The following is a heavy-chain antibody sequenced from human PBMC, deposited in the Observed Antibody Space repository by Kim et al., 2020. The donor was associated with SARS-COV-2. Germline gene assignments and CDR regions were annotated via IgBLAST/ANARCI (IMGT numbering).Heavy chain of an antibody. Sequence: NPSLKGRVTVSVGASKNQFSLRLSSVPAADTAVYYCARGNPGYYYYDMDVWGKGTTVTVSS. D-gene: IGHD3-10*01. V-gene: IGHV4-4*07. J-gene: IGHJ6*03. CDR3: ARGNPGYYYYDMDV.